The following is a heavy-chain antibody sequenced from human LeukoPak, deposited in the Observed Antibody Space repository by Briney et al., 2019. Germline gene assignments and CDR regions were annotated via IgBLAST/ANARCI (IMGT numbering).Heavy chain of an antibody. CDR2: INHSGST. V-gene: IGHV4-34*01. CDR3: ARLGVSIVVVPAAPTYYYYGMDV. J-gene: IGHJ6*02. CDR1: GGSLSGYY. Sequence: SETLSLTCAVYGGSLSGYYWSWMRQPPGEGLEWIGEINHSGSTNYNPSLKSRVTISVDTSKNQFSLKLSSVTAADTAVYYCARLGVSIVVVPAAPTYYYYGMDVWGQGTTVTVSS. D-gene: IGHD2-2*01.